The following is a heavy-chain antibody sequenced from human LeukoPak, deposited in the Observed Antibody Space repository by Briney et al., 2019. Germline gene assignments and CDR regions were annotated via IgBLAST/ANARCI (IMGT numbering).Heavy chain of an antibody. CDR1: GFTFSSYG. CDR2: ISYDGSNK. CDR3: AKDLRDYGDSFDY. D-gene: IGHD4-17*01. Sequence: GGSLRLSCAASGFTFSSYGMHWVRQAPGKGLEWVAVISYDGSNKYYADSVKGRFTISRDNSKNTLYLQMNSLRAEDTAVYYCAKDLRDYGDSFDYWGQGTLVTVSS. J-gene: IGHJ4*02. V-gene: IGHV3-30*18.